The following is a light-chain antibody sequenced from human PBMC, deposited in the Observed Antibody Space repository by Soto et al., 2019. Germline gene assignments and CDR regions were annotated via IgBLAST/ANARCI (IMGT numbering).Light chain of an antibody. J-gene: IGLJ2*01. CDR3: QSADSSGGV. CDR1: ALPKQY. CDR2: KDS. V-gene: IGLV3-25*03. Sequence: SYELTQPPSVSVSPGQTARITCSGDALPKQYAYWYQQKPGQAPVLVIYKDSERPSGIPEPFSGSSSGTTVTLTISGVQAEDEADYYCQSADSSGGVFGGGTKLTVL.